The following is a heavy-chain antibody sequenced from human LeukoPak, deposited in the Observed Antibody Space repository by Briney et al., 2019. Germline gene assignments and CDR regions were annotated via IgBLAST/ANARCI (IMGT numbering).Heavy chain of an antibody. V-gene: IGHV3-23*01. J-gene: IGHJ4*02. CDR2: ISGSAGST. D-gene: IGHD2-21*02. Sequence: GGSLRLSCAASGFTFSSYAMTWVRRAPGKGLEWVSAISGSAGSTYYADSVKGRFTISRDNSKNTLYLQMNSLRAEDTAVYYCARGVGQQVTFDFWGQGTLVTVSS. CDR1: GFTFSSYA. CDR3: ARGVGQQVTFDF.